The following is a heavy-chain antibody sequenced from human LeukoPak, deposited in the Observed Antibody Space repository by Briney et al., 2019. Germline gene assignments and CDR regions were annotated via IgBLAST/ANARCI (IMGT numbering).Heavy chain of an antibody. CDR2: IIPIFGTA. CDR1: GGTFSSYA. J-gene: IGHJ6*04. V-gene: IGHV1-69*13. Sequence: SVKVSCKASGGTFSSYAISWVRQAPGQGLEWMGGIIPIFGTATYAQKFQGRVTITADESTSTAYMELSSLRSEDTAVYYCASTPYCSSTSCSKRDYYGMDVWGKGTTVTVSS. D-gene: IGHD2-2*01. CDR3: ASTPYCSSTSCSKRDYYGMDV.